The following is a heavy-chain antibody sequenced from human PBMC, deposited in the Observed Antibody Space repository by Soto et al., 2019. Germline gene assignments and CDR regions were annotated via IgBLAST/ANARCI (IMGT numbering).Heavy chain of an antibody. V-gene: IGHV3-23*01. CDR3: AKVGYYDSSGHNWFDP. Sequence: LRLSCAVSGFTFSSYVMSWVRQAPGKGLEWVSAISGSGGSTYYADSVKGRFTISRDNSKNTLYLQMNSLRADDTAVYYCAKVGYYDSSGHNWFDPWGQGTLVTVSS. CDR2: ISGSGGST. CDR1: GFTFSSYV. D-gene: IGHD3-22*01. J-gene: IGHJ5*02.